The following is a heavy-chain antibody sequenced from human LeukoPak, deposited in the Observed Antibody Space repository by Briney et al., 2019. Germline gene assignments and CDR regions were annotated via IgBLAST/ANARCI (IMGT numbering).Heavy chain of an antibody. CDR3: ARVQAAGDGYYFDF. D-gene: IGHD7-27*01. Sequence: SETLSLTCTVSGGSISSYYWSWIRQPPGKGLEWIGEINHSGSTNYNLSLKSRVTISADTSKNQFSLKLSSVTAADTAVYYCARVQAAGDGYYFDFWGQGTLVTVSS. J-gene: IGHJ4*02. CDR2: INHSGST. CDR1: GGSISSYY. V-gene: IGHV4-34*01.